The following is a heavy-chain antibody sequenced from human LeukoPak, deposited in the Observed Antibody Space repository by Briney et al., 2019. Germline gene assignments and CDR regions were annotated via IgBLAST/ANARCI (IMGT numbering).Heavy chain of an antibody. V-gene: IGHV3-30*02. CDR1: GFTFSSYG. D-gene: IGHD4-17*01. CDR3: GKDGFDYCDYEGYYFDY. CDR2: IRYDGSNK. J-gene: IGHJ4*02. Sequence: GGSLRLSCAASGFTFSSYGMHWVRQAPGKGLEWVAFIRYDGSNKYYADSVKGRFTISRDNSKNTLYLQMNSLRAEDTAVYYCGKDGFDYCDYEGYYFDYWGQGTLVTVSS.